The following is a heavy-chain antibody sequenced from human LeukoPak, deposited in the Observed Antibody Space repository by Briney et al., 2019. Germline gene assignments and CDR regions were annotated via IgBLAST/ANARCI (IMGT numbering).Heavy chain of an antibody. CDR3: AKGKDGRGDWFDP. D-gene: IGHD1-26*01. Sequence: GGSLRLSCAASGLTFDDYAMHWVRQAPGKGLEWVSGISWNSGSIGYADSVKGRFTISRDNAKNSLYLQMNSLRAEDTALYYCAKGKDGRGDWFDPWGQGTLVTVSS. V-gene: IGHV3-9*01. J-gene: IGHJ5*02. CDR2: ISWNSGSI. CDR1: GLTFDDYA.